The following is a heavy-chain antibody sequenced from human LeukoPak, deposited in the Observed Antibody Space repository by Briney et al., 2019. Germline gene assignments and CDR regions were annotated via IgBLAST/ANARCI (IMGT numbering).Heavy chain of an antibody. CDR2: IYTSGTT. V-gene: IGHV4-4*07. Sequence: SETLSLTCTVSGGSISSYYWSWIRQPAGKGLEWIGRIYTSGTTNYNPSLKSRVTMSVDTSKNQFSLKLSSVTAADTAVYYCARDRRLHCSGTSCYRVRDYYYYMDVWGKGTTVTVSS. CDR1: GGSISSYY. J-gene: IGHJ6*03. D-gene: IGHD2-2*01. CDR3: ARDRRLHCSGTSCYRVRDYYYYMDV.